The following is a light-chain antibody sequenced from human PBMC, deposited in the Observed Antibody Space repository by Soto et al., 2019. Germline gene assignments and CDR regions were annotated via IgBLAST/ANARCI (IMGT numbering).Light chain of an antibody. CDR3: QLYNTYSGT. J-gene: IGKJ1*01. V-gene: IGKV1-5*03. CDR1: QSISSW. Sequence: DIQMTQCPSTLSASVGDTVTITCRASQSISSWLAWYQQKPGKAPKLLIYRASTLQSGVPSRFSASGSGTEFILTISSLQPDDFATYYCQLYNTYSGTFGQGTKVDIK. CDR2: RAS.